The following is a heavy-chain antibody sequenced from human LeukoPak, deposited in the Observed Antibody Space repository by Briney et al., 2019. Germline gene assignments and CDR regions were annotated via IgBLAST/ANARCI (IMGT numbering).Heavy chain of an antibody. CDR1: GYTFTSYY. CDR3: ARDDYGGNSLGI. Sequence: ASVKVSCKASGYTFTSYYMHWVRQAPGQGLEWMGIINPSGGSTSHAQKFQGRVTMTRDTSTSTVYMELSSLRSEDTAVYYCARDDYGGNSLGIWGQGTMVTVSS. D-gene: IGHD4-23*01. CDR2: INPSGGST. J-gene: IGHJ3*02. V-gene: IGHV1-46*03.